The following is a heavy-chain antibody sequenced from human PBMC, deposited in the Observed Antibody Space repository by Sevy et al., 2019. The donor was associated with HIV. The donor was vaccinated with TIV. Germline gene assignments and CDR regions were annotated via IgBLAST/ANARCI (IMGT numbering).Heavy chain of an antibody. V-gene: IGHV3-30*18. CDR2: ISFDGDKK. CDR1: GFIFTSYG. Sequence: GGSLRLSCVASGFIFTSYGIHWVRQAPGKGLEWVAVISFDGDKKYYADSVKGRFTISRDNSKNTWYLQMNSLRTGETAVYFCAKGRVGYSDFWSGYNFDFWGQGTLVTVSS. J-gene: IGHJ4*02. D-gene: IGHD3-3*01. CDR3: AKGRVGYSDFWSGYNFDF.